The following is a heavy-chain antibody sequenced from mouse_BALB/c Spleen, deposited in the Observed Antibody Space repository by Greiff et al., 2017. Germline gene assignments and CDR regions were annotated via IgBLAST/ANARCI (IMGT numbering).Heavy chain of an antibody. CDR2: INPDSSTI. Sequence: EVQRVESGGGLVQPGGSLKLSCAASGFDFSRYWMSWVRQAPGKGLEWIGEINPDSSTINYTPSLKDKFIISRDNAKNTLYLQMSKVRSEDTALYYCARRYGNYGHYFDYWGQGTTLTVSS. CDR1: GFDFSRYW. J-gene: IGHJ2*01. CDR3: ARRYGNYGHYFDY. V-gene: IGHV4-1*02. D-gene: IGHD2-10*02.